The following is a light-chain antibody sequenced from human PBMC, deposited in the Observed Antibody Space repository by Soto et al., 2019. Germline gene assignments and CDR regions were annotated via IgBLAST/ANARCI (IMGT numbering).Light chain of an antibody. Sequence: RVMTQSPATLSLSPGERATLSCMASQSVSSHLAWYQHKPGQPPPLRIYGAFTRATGIPARFSGSGSGTEFTLTISSLQSEDFAVYYCQQRSNWPPITFGQGTRLEIK. J-gene: IGKJ5*01. CDR2: GAF. CDR3: QQRSNWPPIT. V-gene: IGKV3-15*01. CDR1: QSVSSH.